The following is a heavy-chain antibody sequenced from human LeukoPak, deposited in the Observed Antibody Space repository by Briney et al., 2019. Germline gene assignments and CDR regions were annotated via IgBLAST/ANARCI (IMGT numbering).Heavy chain of an antibody. D-gene: IGHD3-3*01. J-gene: IGHJ1*01. Sequence: SETLSLTCTVSGGSINTNYWSWIRQPPGKGLEWIGEINHSGSTNYNPSLKSRVTISVDTSKNQFSLKLSSVTAADTAVYYCARVRDTIFGVPRYFQHWGQGTLVTVSS. CDR1: GGSINTNY. CDR2: INHSGST. V-gene: IGHV4-34*01. CDR3: ARVRDTIFGVPRYFQH.